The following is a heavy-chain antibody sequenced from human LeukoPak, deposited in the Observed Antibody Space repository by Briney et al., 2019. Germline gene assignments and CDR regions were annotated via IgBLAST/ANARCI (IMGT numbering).Heavy chain of an antibody. Sequence: SETLSLTCTVSGGSISSSSYYWGWIRQPPGKGLEWIGSIYYSGSTYYNPSLKSRVTISVDTSKNQFSLKLSSVTAADTAVYYCARVGYCSGGSCSYYYYYCYMDVWGKGTTVTVSS. D-gene: IGHD2-15*01. CDR1: GGSISSSSYY. V-gene: IGHV4-39*07. CDR2: IYYSGST. J-gene: IGHJ6*03. CDR3: ARVGYCSGGSCSYYYYYCYMDV.